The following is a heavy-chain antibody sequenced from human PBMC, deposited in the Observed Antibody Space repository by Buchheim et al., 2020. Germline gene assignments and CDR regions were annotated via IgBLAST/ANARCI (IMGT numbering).Heavy chain of an antibody. CDR3: ARDVPYSSSWYIWAYYYYYGMDV. CDR2: MNPNSGNT. Sequence: QVQLVQSGAEVKKPGASVKVSCKASGYTFTSYDINWVRQATGQGLEWMGWMNPNSGNTGYAQKFQGRVTMTRNTPISTAYMELSSLRSEDTAVYYCARDVPYSSSWYIWAYYYYYGMDVWGQGTT. D-gene: IGHD6-13*01. V-gene: IGHV1-8*01. J-gene: IGHJ6*02. CDR1: GYTFTSYD.